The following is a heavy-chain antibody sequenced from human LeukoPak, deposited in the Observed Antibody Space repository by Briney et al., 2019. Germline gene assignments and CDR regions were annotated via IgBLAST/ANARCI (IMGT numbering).Heavy chain of an antibody. J-gene: IGHJ4*02. Sequence: GASVKVSCKASGYTFTGYAIHWVRLAPGQGLEWMGWINPEKRDTGYAHKFQGRVTMTSGTSISTAYMELSSLRSDDTAVYYCAKKVRGPSHPLDFWGQGTLVTVSS. CDR1: GYTFTGYA. D-gene: IGHD5-12*01. V-gene: IGHV1-2*02. CDR2: INPEKRDT. CDR3: AKKVRGPSHPLDF.